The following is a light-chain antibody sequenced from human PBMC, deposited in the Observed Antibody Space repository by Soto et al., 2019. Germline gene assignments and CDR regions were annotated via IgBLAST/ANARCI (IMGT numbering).Light chain of an antibody. CDR1: QSVSSN. Sequence: EIVMTQSPATLSVSLCERATLSCRASQSVSSNLAWYQQKPGQAPRLLIYGASTRATGIPARFSGSGSGTEFTLTLSSLKSEDFAFYYCQQYNNWPPGLYTFGQGTKLEIK. J-gene: IGKJ2*01. CDR2: GAS. V-gene: IGKV3-15*01. CDR3: QQYNNWPPGLYT.